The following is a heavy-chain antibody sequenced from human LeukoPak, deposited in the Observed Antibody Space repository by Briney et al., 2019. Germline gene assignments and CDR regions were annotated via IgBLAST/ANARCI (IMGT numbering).Heavy chain of an antibody. V-gene: IGHV3-21*01. CDR3: AKDPRDGSHFDY. Sequence: PGGSLRLSCAASGFTFNTYTMNWVRQAPGKGLEWVSSISSGTSYIYYVDSVKGRFTISRDNAKNSLYLQMNSLRAEDTAVYYCAKDPRDGSHFDYWGQGTLVTVSS. D-gene: IGHD5-24*01. J-gene: IGHJ4*02. CDR1: GFTFNTYT. CDR2: ISSGTSYI.